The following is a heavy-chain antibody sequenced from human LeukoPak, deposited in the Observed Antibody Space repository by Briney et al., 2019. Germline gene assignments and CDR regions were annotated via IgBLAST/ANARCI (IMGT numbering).Heavy chain of an antibody. CDR1: GYSISSGYY. D-gene: IGHD2/OR15-2a*01. Sequence: SETLSLTCTVSGYSISSGYYWGWIRQPPGKGLEWIGSIYHSGNTYYNPSLKSRPTISVDTSKNHFSLNLGSVPTTCPTMIYCGGEGVLLYYYYMDVGGKGTTVTVS. V-gene: IGHV4-38-2*02. CDR2: IYHSGNT. J-gene: IGHJ6*03. CDR3: GGEGVLLYYYYMDV.